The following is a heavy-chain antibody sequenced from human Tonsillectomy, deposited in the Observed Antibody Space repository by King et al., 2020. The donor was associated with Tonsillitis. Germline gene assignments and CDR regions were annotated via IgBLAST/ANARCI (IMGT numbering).Heavy chain of an antibody. D-gene: IGHD2-15*01. J-gene: IGHJ6*02. CDR2: IKQDGSEK. CDR1: GFTFSSYW. Sequence: VQLVESGGGLVPPGGSLRLSCAASGFTFSSYWMSWVRQAPGKGLEWVANIKQDGSEKYYVDSVKGRFTISRDNAKNSLYLQMNSLRAEDTAVYYCVRDLTVAHGSGGSCYGYGMDVWGQGTTVTVSS. V-gene: IGHV3-7*01. CDR3: VRDLTVAHGSGGSCYGYGMDV.